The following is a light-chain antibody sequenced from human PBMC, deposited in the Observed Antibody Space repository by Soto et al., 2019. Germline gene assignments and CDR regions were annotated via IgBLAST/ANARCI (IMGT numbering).Light chain of an antibody. CDR1: QGIRND. V-gene: IGKV1-6*01. Sequence: AIQMTQSPSSLSASVGDRVTITCRASQGIRNDLAWYQRKPGKAPKLLIYTASTLQNGVPPRFSGSGSDTVFTLTIDSLQPEDFATYYCLQDYSFPLTFGGGTKVDI. CDR2: TAS. J-gene: IGKJ4*01. CDR3: LQDYSFPLT.